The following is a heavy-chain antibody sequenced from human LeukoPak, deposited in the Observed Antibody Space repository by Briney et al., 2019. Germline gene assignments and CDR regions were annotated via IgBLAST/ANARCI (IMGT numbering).Heavy chain of an antibody. Sequence: SEPLSLTCTLSGGSISSSSYYWGWLRQPPGRGQVSIGSIYYSGSTYYNPSLKSRVTISVDTSKNQFSLKLSSVTAADTAVYCCALRYFDWLSPDVWGQGTTVTVSS. CDR3: ALRYFDWLSPDV. D-gene: IGHD3-9*01. CDR2: IYYSGST. J-gene: IGHJ6*02. CDR1: GGSISSSSYY. V-gene: IGHV4-39*01.